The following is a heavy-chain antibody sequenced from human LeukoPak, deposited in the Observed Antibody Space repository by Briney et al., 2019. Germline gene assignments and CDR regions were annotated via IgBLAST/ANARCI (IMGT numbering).Heavy chain of an antibody. CDR3: ARPYSSSSYYFDY. J-gene: IGHJ4*02. CDR1: GFTFSSYS. V-gene: IGHV3-21*01. CDR2: ISSSSSYI. Sequence: GGSLRLSCAASGFTFSSYSMNWVRQAPGKGLEWVSSISSSSSYIYYADSVKGRFTISRDNAKSSLYLQMNSLRAEDTAVYYCARPYSSSSYYFDYWGQGTLVTVSS. D-gene: IGHD6-6*01.